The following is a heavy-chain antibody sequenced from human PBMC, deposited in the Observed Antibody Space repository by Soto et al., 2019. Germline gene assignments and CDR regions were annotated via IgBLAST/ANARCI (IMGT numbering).Heavy chain of an antibody. J-gene: IGHJ6*03. V-gene: IGHV4-39*01. CDR2: IYYSGST. CDR1: GGSISSSSYY. D-gene: IGHD3-16*01. Sequence: SETLSLTCTVSGGSISSSSYYWGWIRQPPGKGLEWIGSIYYSGSTYYNPSLKSRVTISVDTSKNQFSLKLSSVTAADTAVYYCARLSPRPRRGAYYYYYMDVWGKGTTVTVSS. CDR3: ARLSPRPRRGAYYYYYMDV.